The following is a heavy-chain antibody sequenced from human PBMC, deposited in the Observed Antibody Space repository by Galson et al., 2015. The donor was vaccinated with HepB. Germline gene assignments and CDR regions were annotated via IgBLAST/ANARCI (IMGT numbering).Heavy chain of an antibody. D-gene: IGHD2-2*01. J-gene: IGHJ4*02. V-gene: IGHV1-69*04. CDR1: GGTFSSYA. Sequence: SVKVSCKASGGTFSSYAISWVRQAPGQGLEWMGRIIPILGIANYAQKFQGRVTITADKSTSTAYMELSSLRSEDTAVYYCARDREGYCSSTSCSPNRFDYWGQGTLVTVSS. CDR2: IIPILGIA. CDR3: ARDREGYCSSTSCSPNRFDY.